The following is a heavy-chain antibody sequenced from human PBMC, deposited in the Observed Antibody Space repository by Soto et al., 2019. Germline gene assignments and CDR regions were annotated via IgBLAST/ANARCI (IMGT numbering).Heavy chain of an antibody. V-gene: IGHV3-48*01. CDR3: AGAFDI. CDR2: ISSSSSTV. CDR1: GFSFSSYN. J-gene: IGHJ3*02. Sequence: QPGGSLRLSCAVSGFSFSSYNMNWVRQAPGKGLEWVSYISSSSSTVYYADSVKGRFVISRDNAKNSLYLQMNSLRAEDTALYYCAGAFDIWGQGTMVTVSS.